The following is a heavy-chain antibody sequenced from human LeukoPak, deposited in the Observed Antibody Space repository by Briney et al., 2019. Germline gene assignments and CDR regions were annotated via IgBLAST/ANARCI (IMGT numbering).Heavy chain of an antibody. CDR1: GYSFTSYW. Sequence: GESLKISCKGSGYSFTSYWIGWVRQMPGKGLEWMGIIYPGDSDTRYSPSFQGQVTISADKSISTPYLQWSSLKASDTAMYYCARAIGGYCSGGSCYSDAFDIWGQGTMVTVSS. CDR2: IYPGDSDT. D-gene: IGHD2-15*01. CDR3: ARAIGGYCSGGSCYSDAFDI. J-gene: IGHJ3*02. V-gene: IGHV5-51*01.